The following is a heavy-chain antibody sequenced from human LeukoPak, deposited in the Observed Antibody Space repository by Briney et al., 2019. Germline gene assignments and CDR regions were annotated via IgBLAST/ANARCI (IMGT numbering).Heavy chain of an antibody. CDR1: GYTFTGYY. J-gene: IGHJ6*02. CDR2: ISAYNGNT. CDR3: ARESYGSGTKYYYYGMDV. D-gene: IGHD3-10*01. V-gene: IGHV1-18*04. Sequence: ASVKVSCKASGYTFTGYYMYWVRQAPGQGLEWMGWISAYNGNTNYAQKLQGRVTMTTDTSTSTAYMELRSLRSDDTAVYYCARESYGSGTKYYYYGMDVWGQGTTVTVSS.